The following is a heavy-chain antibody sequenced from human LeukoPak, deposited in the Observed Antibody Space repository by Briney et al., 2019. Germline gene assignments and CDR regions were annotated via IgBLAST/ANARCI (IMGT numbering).Heavy chain of an antibody. Sequence: GGSLRLSCAASGFTFSSYAMSWVRQAPGKGLEWVSAISVSGGSTYYADFVKGRFTISRDNSKNTLYLQMNSLRAEDTAVYYCAKRIAVAGPYFDCWGQGTLVTVSS. J-gene: IGHJ4*02. CDR1: GFTFSSYA. D-gene: IGHD6-19*01. V-gene: IGHV3-23*01. CDR2: ISVSGGST. CDR3: AKRIAVAGPYFDC.